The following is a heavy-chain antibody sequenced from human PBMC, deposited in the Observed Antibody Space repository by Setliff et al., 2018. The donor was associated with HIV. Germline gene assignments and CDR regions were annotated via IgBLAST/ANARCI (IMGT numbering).Heavy chain of an antibody. J-gene: IGHJ4*02. CDR1: GFTFTNYW. D-gene: IGHD3-22*01. CDR2: IGKDGSEK. Sequence: SLRLSCAASGFTFTNYWMNWVRQAPGKGLEWVANIGKDGSEKYYVDSVKGRFSISRDNAKNSLFLEMNSLKAEDTAVYYCARAYNVYDYRSDSSGYDYWGQGTLVTVSS. CDR3: ARAYNVYDYRSDSSGYDY. V-gene: IGHV3-7*03.